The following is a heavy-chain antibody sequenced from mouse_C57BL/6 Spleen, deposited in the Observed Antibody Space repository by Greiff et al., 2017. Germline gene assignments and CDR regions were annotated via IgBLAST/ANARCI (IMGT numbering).Heavy chain of an antibody. J-gene: IGHJ2*01. Sequence: EVKLMESEGGLVQPGSSMKLSCTASGFTFSDYYMAWVRQVPEKGLEWVANISYAGSSTYYLDSLTSRFIISRDNAKNILYLQMSSLKSEYTATCYCARELPQYFDDWGPGTTLTVSS. D-gene: IGHD1-1*01. V-gene: IGHV5-16*01. CDR1: GFTFSDYY. CDR3: ARELPQYFDD. CDR2: ISYAGSST.